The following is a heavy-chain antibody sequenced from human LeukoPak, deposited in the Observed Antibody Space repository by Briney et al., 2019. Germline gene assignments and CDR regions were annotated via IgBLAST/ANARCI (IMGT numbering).Heavy chain of an antibody. CDR2: IIPILGIA. CDR1: GGAFSSYA. CDR3: AILYDSSGYYPKRDYGMDV. V-gene: IGHV1-69*04. D-gene: IGHD3-22*01. Sequence: SVKVSCKASGGAFSSYAISWVRRAPGQGLEWMGRIIPILGIANYAQKFQGRVTITADKSTSTAYMELSSLRSEDTAVYYCAILYDSSGYYPKRDYGMDVWGQGTTVTVSS. J-gene: IGHJ6*02.